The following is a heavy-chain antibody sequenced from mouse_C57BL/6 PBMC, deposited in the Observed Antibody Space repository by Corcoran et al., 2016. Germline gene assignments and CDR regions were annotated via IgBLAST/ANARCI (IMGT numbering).Heavy chain of an antibody. Sequence: QIQLVQSGPELKKPGETVKISCKASGYTFTTYGMSWVKQAPGKGLKWMGWINTYSGVPTYAADFKGRFAFSLETSASTAYLQINNLKNEDTATYFCARGYDGYYRAMDYWGQGTSVTVSS. V-gene: IGHV9-3*01. D-gene: IGHD2-3*01. CDR1: GYTFTTYG. J-gene: IGHJ4*01. CDR2: INTYSGVP. CDR3: ARGYDGYYRAMDY.